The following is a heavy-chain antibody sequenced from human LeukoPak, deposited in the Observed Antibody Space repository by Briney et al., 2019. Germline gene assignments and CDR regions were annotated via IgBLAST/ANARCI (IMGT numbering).Heavy chain of an antibody. CDR1: GFTFSSYS. J-gene: IGHJ4*02. CDR2: ISSSSSYI. D-gene: IGHD5-12*01. Sequence: GGSLRLSCAASGFTFSSYSMNWVRQAPGKGLEWVSSISSSSSYIYYADSVKGRFTFSRDNAKNSLYLQMNSLRAEDTAVYYCARGVSRYSGYDLAYWGQGTLVTVSS. CDR3: ARGVSRYSGYDLAY. V-gene: IGHV3-21*01.